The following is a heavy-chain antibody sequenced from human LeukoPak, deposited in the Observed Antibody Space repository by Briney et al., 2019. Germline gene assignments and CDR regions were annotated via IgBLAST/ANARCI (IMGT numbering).Heavy chain of an antibody. D-gene: IGHD2-2*01. V-gene: IGHV3-23*01. CDR2: IIVIGGST. J-gene: IGHJ5*02. CDR3: GKALKQVVPAGVSPNWFDA. CDR1: GFPFNTYA. Sequence: RGSLRLSCAAPGFPFNTYAMTWIRQPAGKGLEWVSAIIVIGGSTYYADSVKGRFTISRDTSNSKLYLQMHSLRGEDSAVYFCGKALKQVVPAGVSPNWFDAWGQGTLVTVSS.